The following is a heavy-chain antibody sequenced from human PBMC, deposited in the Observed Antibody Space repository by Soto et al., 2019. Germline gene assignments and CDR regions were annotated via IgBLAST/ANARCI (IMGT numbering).Heavy chain of an antibody. J-gene: IGHJ4*02. Sequence: PGGSLRLSCAASGFTFDDYAMHWVRQAPGKGLEWVSGISWNSGSIGYADSVKGRFTISRDNAKNSLYLQMNSLRAEDTALYYCAKGTTVTTFEGPFAVDYWGQGTLVTVSS. D-gene: IGHD4-17*01. V-gene: IGHV3-9*01. CDR2: ISWNSGSI. CDR3: AKGTTVTTFEGPFAVDY. CDR1: GFTFDDYA.